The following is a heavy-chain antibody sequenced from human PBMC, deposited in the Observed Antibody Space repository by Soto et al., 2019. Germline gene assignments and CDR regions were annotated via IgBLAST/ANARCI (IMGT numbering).Heavy chain of an antibody. D-gene: IGHD3-16*02. CDR1: GFTFSSYG. J-gene: IGHJ4*02. CDR3: AREDIGSVITFGGVIDY. Sequence: QVQLVESGGGVVQPGRSLRLSCAASGFTFSSYGMHWVRQAPGKGLEWVAVIWYDGSNKYYADSVKGRFTISRDNSKNTLYLQMNSLRAEDTAVYYCAREDIGSVITFGGVIDYWGQGTLVTVSS. CDR2: IWYDGSNK. V-gene: IGHV3-33*01.